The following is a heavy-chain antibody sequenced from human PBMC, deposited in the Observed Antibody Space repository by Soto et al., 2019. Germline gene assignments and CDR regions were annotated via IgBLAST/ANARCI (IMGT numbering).Heavy chain of an antibody. J-gene: IGHJ4*02. CDR3: ARATYYYDSSGYSDRVLDY. D-gene: IGHD3-22*01. CDR2: IYYSGST. V-gene: IGHV4-61*01. Sequence: SVIHSLPYTVSGGSVSSGSYYWSWIRKPPGKGLEWIGYIYYSGSTSYNPALKSRVTISVDTSKNQFSLKLSSVTAADTAVYYCARATYYYDSSGYSDRVLDYWGQGTLVTVSS. CDR1: GGSVSSGSYY.